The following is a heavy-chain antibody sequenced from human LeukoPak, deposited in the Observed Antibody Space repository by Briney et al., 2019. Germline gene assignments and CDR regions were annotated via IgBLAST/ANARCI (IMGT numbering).Heavy chain of an antibody. CDR1: GFTFSSYG. CDR3: AKDSNYALSDY. V-gene: IGHV3-30*18. CDR2: ISYDGSNK. D-gene: IGHD3-16*01. Sequence: GRSLRLSCAASGFTFSSYGMHWVRQAPGKGLEWVAVISYDGSNKYYADSVKGRFTISRDNSKNTLYLQMNSLRAEDTAVYYCAKDSNYALSDYWGQGTLVTVSS. J-gene: IGHJ4*02.